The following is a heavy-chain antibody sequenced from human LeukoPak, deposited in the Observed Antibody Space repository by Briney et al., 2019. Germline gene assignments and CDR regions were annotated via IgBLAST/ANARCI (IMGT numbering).Heavy chain of an antibody. CDR3: AREYYDTSHYYFDE. J-gene: IGHJ4*02. CDR2: IIPIFGSA. V-gene: IGHV1-69*05. D-gene: IGHD3-22*01. Sequence: SVKVSCKASGGTFSSYAISLVRQAPGQGLEWMGRIIPIFGSANYAQKFQGRVTITTDESTSTAYMELSSLRSEGTAVYYCAREYYDTSHYYFDEWGQGTLVTLSS. CDR1: GGTFSSYA.